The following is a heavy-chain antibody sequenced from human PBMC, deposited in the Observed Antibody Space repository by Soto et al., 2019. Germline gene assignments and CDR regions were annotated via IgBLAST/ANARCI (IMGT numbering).Heavy chain of an antibody. CDR3: ARSITLVRGVIPY. D-gene: IGHD3-10*01. Sequence: AASVKVSCKASGYTFTSYDINWVRQATGQGLEWMGWMNPNSGNTGYAQKFQGRVTMTRNTSISTAYMELSSLRSEDTAVYYCARSITLVRGVIPYWGQGTLVTVSS. CDR2: MNPNSGNT. CDR1: GYTFTSYD. V-gene: IGHV1-8*01. J-gene: IGHJ4*02.